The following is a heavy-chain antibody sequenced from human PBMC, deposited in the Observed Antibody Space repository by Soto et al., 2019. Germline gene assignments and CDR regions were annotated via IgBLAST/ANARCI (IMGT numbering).Heavy chain of an antibody. CDR2: IDPSDSYT. CDR1: GYSFTSYW. D-gene: IGHD1-1*01. CDR3: ARWNRDLVAFDY. Sequence: GEFLKISCKGSGYSFTSYWISWVRQMPGKGLEWMGRIDPSDSYTNYSPSFQGHVTISADKSISTAYLQWSSLKASDTAMYYCARWNRDLVAFDYWGQGTLVTVSS. J-gene: IGHJ4*02. V-gene: IGHV5-10-1*01.